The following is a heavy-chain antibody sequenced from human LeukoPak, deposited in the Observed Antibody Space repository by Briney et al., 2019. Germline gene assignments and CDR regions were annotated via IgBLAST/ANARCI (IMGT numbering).Heavy chain of an antibody. D-gene: IGHD2-8*01. CDR2: IYTSGST. CDR3: AREAKYCTNGVCWTDHTDY. CDR1: GGSISSYY. V-gene: IGHV4-4*07. J-gene: IGHJ4*02. Sequence: SETLSLTCTASGGSISSYYWSWIRQPAGKGLEWIGRIYTSGSTNYNPSLKSRVTMSVDTSKNQFSLKLSSVTAADTAVYYCAREAKYCTNGVCWTDHTDYWGQGTLVTVSS.